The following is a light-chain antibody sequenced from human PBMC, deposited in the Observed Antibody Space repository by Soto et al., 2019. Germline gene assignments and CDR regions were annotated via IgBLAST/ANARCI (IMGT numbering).Light chain of an antibody. CDR1: SSDVGGYNY. CDR2: EVS. CDR3: CSYTRSNSYV. Sequence: QSVLTQPASVSGSPGQSMTISCTGTSSDVGGYNYVSWYRQYPGKAPKLIIYEVSNRPSGVSNRFSGSKSGNTASLTISGLQAEDEADYYCCSYTRSNSYVIGSGTKVTVL. J-gene: IGLJ1*01. V-gene: IGLV2-14*01.